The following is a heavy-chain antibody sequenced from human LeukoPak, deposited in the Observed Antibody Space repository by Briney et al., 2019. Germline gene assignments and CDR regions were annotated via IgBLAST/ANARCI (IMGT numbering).Heavy chain of an antibody. D-gene: IGHD4-17*01. J-gene: IGHJ4*02. CDR2: ITSTSGYI. CDR3: ARGSYGDFRNDY. V-gene: IGHV3-21*01. CDR1: GFTFSLFS. Sequence: GGSLRLSCAASGFTFSLFSMNWVRQAPGKGLEWVSSITSTSGYINYADSMKGRFTVSRDNAKNSLYLQMNSLKAEDTAVYYCARGSYGDFRNDYWGQGTLVTVSS.